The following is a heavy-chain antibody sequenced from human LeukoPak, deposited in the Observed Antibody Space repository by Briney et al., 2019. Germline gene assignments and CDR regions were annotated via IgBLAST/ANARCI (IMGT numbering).Heavy chain of an antibody. D-gene: IGHD2-2*01. Sequence: ASVKVSCKASGYIFTGYHMHWVRQAPGQGLEWMGWINPDTGGTNYAQKFQGRVTMTRDTSISTAYMELSRLRSDDTAVYYCARELGYCSNNSCSGRFDPWGQGTLVTVSS. CDR3: ARELGYCSNNSCSGRFDP. CDR1: GYIFTGYH. V-gene: IGHV1-2*02. CDR2: INPDTGGT. J-gene: IGHJ5*02.